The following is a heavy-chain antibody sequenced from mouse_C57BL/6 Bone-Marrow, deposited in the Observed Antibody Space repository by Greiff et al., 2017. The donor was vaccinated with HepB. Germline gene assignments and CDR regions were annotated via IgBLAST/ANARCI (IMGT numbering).Heavy chain of an antibody. CDR1: GFTFSDYY. D-gene: IGHD2-4*01. CDR3: ARDDYDGFDY. Sequence: EVMLVESEGGLVQPGSSMKLSCTASGFTFSDYYMAWVRQVPEKGLEWVANINYDGSSTYYLDSLKSRFIISRDNAKNILYLQMSSLKSEDTATYYCARDDYDGFDYWGQGTTRTVSS. CDR2: INYDGSST. J-gene: IGHJ2*01. V-gene: IGHV5-16*01.